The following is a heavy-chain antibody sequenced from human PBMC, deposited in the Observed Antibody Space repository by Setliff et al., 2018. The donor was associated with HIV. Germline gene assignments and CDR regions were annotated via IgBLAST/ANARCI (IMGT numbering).Heavy chain of an antibody. D-gene: IGHD3-10*01. CDR1: GFIFGDYA. CDR2: IRSKAYGGTP. J-gene: IGHJ5*02. Sequence: GGSLRLSCAASGFIFGDYALTWFRQVPGKGLEWVGFIRSKAYGGTPEYAASVKGRFTISRDDSKSIAFLQMNSLKTEDKALYYCARLHYYGSGRAWFDPWGQGTLVTVSS. CDR3: ARLHYYGSGRAWFDP. V-gene: IGHV3-49*03.